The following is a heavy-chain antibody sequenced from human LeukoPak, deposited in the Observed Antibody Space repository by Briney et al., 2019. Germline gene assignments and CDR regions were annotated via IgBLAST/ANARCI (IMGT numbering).Heavy chain of an antibody. V-gene: IGHV1-8*03. J-gene: IGHJ6*03. D-gene: IGHD6-25*01. CDR1: GSTFTSYG. Sequence: GASVKLSCTASGSTFTSYGVNWGRQVTGQRLEWLGWMNPNSGNTGYAQTFQGRVTITRNTSISTANMELSTLRSEDTAVYYCARGRRPPRAYYMDVWGKGTTVTVSS. CDR3: ARGRRPPRAYYMDV. CDR2: MNPNSGNT.